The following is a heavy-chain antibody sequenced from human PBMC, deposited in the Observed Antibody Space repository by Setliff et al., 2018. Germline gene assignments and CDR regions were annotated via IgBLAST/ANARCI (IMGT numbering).Heavy chain of an antibody. Sequence: KPSETLSLTCIVAGDSISNTGYYWGWIRQPPGKGLEWIGRIYNSGTTNYNPSLKSRVTISADTSDNSFSLNLFSVTAADTAVYYCAGRDYSGGDSWGHGTLVTVSS. CDR2: IYNSGTT. D-gene: IGHD4-4*01. CDR3: AGRDYSGGDS. CDR1: GDSISNTGYY. V-gene: IGHV4-39*02. J-gene: IGHJ5*01.